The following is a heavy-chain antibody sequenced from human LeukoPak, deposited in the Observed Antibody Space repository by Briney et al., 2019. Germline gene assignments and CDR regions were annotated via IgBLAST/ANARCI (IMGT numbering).Heavy chain of an antibody. Sequence: GGSLRLSCAASGFTFGSYGMHWVRQAPGKGLEWVAVISYDGSNKYYADSVKGRFTISRDNSKNTLYLQMNSLRAEDTAVYYCAKGHRYGDSPDYWGQGTLVTVSS. CDR2: ISYDGSNK. V-gene: IGHV3-30*18. CDR1: GFTFGSYG. CDR3: AKGHRYGDSPDY. J-gene: IGHJ4*02. D-gene: IGHD4-17*01.